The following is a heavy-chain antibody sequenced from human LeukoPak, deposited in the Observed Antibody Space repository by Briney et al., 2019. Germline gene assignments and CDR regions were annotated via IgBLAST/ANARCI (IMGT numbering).Heavy chain of an antibody. V-gene: IGHV3-23*01. D-gene: IGHD4-11*01. Sequence: GGSLRLSCAASGFTFSSYAMSWVRQAPGKGLEWVSGTSGSGRSIHYADSVKGRFTISRDNAKNSLYLQMNSLRDEDTAVYYCARDLVSGHYTFDYWGQGTLVTVSS. CDR2: TSGSGRSI. J-gene: IGHJ4*02. CDR1: GFTFSSYA. CDR3: ARDLVSGHYTFDY.